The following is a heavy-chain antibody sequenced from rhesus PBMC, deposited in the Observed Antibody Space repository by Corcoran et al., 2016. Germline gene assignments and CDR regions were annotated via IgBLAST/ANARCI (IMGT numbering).Heavy chain of an antibody. CDR2: IGSSRGST. J-gene: IGHJ5-2*01. Sequence: QVQLQESGPGLVKPSETLSLTCAVSDYSISRGYFWGSIRPPPGKGLQGIGDIGSSRGSTYYNPSLKSRVTISKDTSRNQFSLKLTSVTAADTAVYYCARIPGAPTLSLDVWGQGVLVTVSS. V-gene: IGHV4-99*01. CDR3: ARIPGAPTLSLDV. D-gene: IGHD2-39*02. CDR1: DYSISRGYF.